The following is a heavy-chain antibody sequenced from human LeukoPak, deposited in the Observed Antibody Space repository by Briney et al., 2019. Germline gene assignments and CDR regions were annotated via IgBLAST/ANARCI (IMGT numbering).Heavy chain of an antibody. Sequence: SETLSLTCTVSGGSISSYYWSWIRQPAGKGLEWIGRIYTSGSTNYNPSLKSRVTISVDTSKNQFSLKLSSVTAADTAVYYCAREGDDSSGYYGVNWFDPWGQGTLVTVSS. V-gene: IGHV4-4*07. CDR2: IYTSGST. J-gene: IGHJ5*02. CDR3: AREGDDSSGYYGVNWFDP. D-gene: IGHD3-22*01. CDR1: GGSISSYY.